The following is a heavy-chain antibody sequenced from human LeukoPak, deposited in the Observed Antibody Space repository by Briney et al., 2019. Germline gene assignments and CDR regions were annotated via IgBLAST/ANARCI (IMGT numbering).Heavy chain of an antibody. V-gene: IGHV4-34*01. J-gene: IGHJ6*03. Sequence: SETLSLTCAVYGGSFSVYYWSWIRQPLGKGLEWIGEINHSGSNNYNPSLKSRVTMSVDTSKNQFSLKLSSVTAADTAVYYCARQIRAVGATAGNYYYYYMDVWGKGSTVTVSS. D-gene: IGHD2-15*01. CDR3: ARQIRAVGATAGNYYYYYMDV. CDR1: GGSFSVYY. CDR2: INHSGSN.